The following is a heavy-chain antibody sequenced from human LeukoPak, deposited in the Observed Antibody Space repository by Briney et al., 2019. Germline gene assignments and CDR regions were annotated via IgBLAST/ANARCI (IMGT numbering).Heavy chain of an antibody. D-gene: IGHD4-17*01. Sequence: SVKVSCKASGGTFSSYAISWVRQAPGQGLEWMGGIIPIFGTANYAQKFQGRVTITADESTSTAYMELSSLRSEDTAVYYCARDRRTTDAFDIWGQGTMVTVSS. CDR2: IIPIFGTA. V-gene: IGHV1-69*13. J-gene: IGHJ3*02. CDR1: GGTFSSYA. CDR3: ARDRRTTDAFDI.